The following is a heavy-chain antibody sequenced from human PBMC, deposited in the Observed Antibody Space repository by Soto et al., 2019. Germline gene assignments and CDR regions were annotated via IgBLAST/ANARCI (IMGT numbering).Heavy chain of an antibody. D-gene: IGHD1-7*01. Sequence: EVQLVESGGGLVKPGGSLRLSCAASGFTFSSYSMNWVRQAPGKGLEWVSSISSSSSYIYYADSVKGRFTISRDNAKNSLYLQMNSLRAEDTAVYYCATDRYNWNYPFDPWGQGTLVTVSS. CDR1: GFTFSSYS. V-gene: IGHV3-21*01. CDR3: ATDRYNWNYPFDP. CDR2: ISSSSSYI. J-gene: IGHJ5*02.